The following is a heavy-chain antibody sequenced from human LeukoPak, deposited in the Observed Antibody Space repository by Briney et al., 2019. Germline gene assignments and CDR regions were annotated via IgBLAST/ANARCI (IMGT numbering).Heavy chain of an antibody. Sequence: ASVKVSCKASGYTFTSYDINWVRQATGQGLEWMGWMNPNSGNTGYAQKFQGRVTMTRNTSISTAYMELSSLRSENTAVYYCARLAYYDRSGFANWGQGTLVTVSS. CDR1: GYTFTSYD. V-gene: IGHV1-8*01. CDR3: ARLAYYDRSGFAN. J-gene: IGHJ4*01. D-gene: IGHD3-22*01. CDR2: MNPNSGNT.